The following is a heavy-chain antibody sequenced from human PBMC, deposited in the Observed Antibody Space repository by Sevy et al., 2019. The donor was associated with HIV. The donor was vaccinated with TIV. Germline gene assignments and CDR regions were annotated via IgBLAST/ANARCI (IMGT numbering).Heavy chain of an antibody. CDR1: GFTFGDYA. Sequence: GGSLRLSCTASGFTFGDYAMSWFHQAPGKGLEWVGFIRSKAYGGTTEYAASVKGRFTISRDDSKSIAYLQMNSLKTEDTAVYYCTRDQLTGYYDILTGSSSFDYWGQGTLVTVSS. CDR2: IRSKAYGGTT. D-gene: IGHD3-9*01. J-gene: IGHJ4*02. CDR3: TRDQLTGYYDILTGSSSFDY. V-gene: IGHV3-49*03.